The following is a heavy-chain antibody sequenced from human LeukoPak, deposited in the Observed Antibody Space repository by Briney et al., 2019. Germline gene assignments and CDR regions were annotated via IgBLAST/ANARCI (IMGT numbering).Heavy chain of an antibody. V-gene: IGHV3-30*18. D-gene: IGHD6-6*01. CDR3: AKEGSSGAFDI. CDR2: ISYDGSNK. Sequence: PGGSLRLSCAASGFTFSSYGMHWVRQAPGKGLEWVAVISYDGSNKYYADSVKGRFTISRDNSKNTLHLQMNSLRAEDTAVYYCAKEGSSGAFDIWGQGTMVTVSS. CDR1: GFTFSSYG. J-gene: IGHJ3*02.